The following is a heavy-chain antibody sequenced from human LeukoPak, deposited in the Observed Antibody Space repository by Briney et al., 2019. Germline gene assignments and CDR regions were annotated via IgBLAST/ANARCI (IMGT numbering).Heavy chain of an antibody. D-gene: IGHD3-10*01. Sequence: GGSLRLSCAASGFTFSSYAMHWVRQAPGKRLEWVAVISYDGSNKYYADSVKGRFTISRDNSKNTLYLQMNSLRAEDTAVYYCARDAVDREYYFDYWGQGTLVTVSS. CDR2: ISYDGSNK. CDR1: GFTFSSYA. J-gene: IGHJ4*02. V-gene: IGHV3-30-3*01. CDR3: ARDAVDREYYFDY.